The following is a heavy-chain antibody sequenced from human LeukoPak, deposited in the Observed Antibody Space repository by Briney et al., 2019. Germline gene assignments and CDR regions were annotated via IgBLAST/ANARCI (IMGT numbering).Heavy chain of an antibody. J-gene: IGHJ4*02. CDR1: GFTFHDYA. V-gene: IGHV3-9*01. CDR2: ITWHSDRI. Sequence: GGSLRLSCAASGFTFHDYAMHWVRQVPGKGLEWVSGITWHSDRIDYADSVKGRFTISRDNAKNSVYLQMNSLRADDTALYYCANDVEAYYGSGSYIDYWGQGTLVTVSS. CDR3: ANDVEAYYGSGSYIDY. D-gene: IGHD3-10*01.